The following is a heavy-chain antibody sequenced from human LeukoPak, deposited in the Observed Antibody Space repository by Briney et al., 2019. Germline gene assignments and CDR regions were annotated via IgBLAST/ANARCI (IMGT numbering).Heavy chain of an antibody. CDR3: ARDRSYGSFDY. CDR1: GFTFDDYA. J-gene: IGHJ4*02. Sequence: GGSLRLSCAASGFTFDDYAMHWVRQAPGKGLEWVSGISWNSGSIGYADSVKGRFTISRDNAENSLYLQMNSLRAEDTALYYCARDRSYGSFDYWGQGTLVTVSS. CDR2: ISWNSGSI. D-gene: IGHD5-18*01. V-gene: IGHV3-9*01.